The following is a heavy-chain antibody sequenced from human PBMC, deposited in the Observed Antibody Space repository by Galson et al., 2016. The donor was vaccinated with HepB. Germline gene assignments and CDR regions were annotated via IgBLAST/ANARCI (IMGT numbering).Heavy chain of an antibody. CDR3: VGYGGNSV. Sequence: SLRLSCAVSGFRVSAHHVGWFRQAPGKGLECVSVLYGGGGTYHTDSVKGRFSVSRDNSKNIVYLQMNSLRADDTAVYDCVGYGGNSVWGQGTLVTVSS. CDR2: LYGGGGT. CDR1: GFRVSAHH. D-gene: IGHD4-23*01. V-gene: IGHV3-53*01. J-gene: IGHJ4*02.